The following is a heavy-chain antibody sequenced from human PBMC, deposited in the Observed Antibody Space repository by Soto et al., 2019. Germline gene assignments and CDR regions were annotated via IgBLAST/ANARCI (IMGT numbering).Heavy chain of an antibody. D-gene: IGHD3-16*01. J-gene: IGHJ6*02. CDR3: AREGEMPYYYYGLDV. Sequence: ASVKVSCKAFGYTFTSYGISWVRQAPGQGLEWMGWISGYNGHTKYAQKFQGRVAMTTDTSTSTVYMDLRSLTSDYTAVYYCAREGEMPYYYYGLDVWGQGTTVTVSS. V-gene: IGHV1-18*01. CDR1: GYTFTSYG. CDR2: ISGYNGHT.